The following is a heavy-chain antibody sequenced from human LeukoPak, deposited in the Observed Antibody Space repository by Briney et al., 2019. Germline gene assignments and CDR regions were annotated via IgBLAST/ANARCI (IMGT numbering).Heavy chain of an antibody. CDR1: GYTFTSYA. D-gene: IGHD6-19*01. Sequence: ASVKVSCKASGYTFTSYAMHWVRQAPGQRLEWMGWINAGNGDTKYSQKFQGRVTITRDTSASTAYMEVSSLRSEDTDVYYCARDRVFSSAWYGAFDIWGQGTMVTVSS. CDR3: ARDRVFSSAWYGAFDI. V-gene: IGHV1-3*01. CDR2: INAGNGDT. J-gene: IGHJ3*02.